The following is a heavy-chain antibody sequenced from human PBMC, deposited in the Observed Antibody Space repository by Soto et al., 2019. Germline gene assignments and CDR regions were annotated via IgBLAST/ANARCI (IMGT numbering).Heavy chain of an antibody. J-gene: IGHJ6*02. CDR2: MNPNSGNT. CDR1: RYTFTSYD. CDR3: ARGQEVWWNAGPLGLHDLAV. V-gene: IGHV1-8*01. Sequence: QVQLVQSGAEVKKSGDSVKVSCKASRYTFTSYDINWVRQATGQGLEWMGWMNPNSGNTGYAQKFQGRITMTRNTSIDTAYMELSSRTSEDTAVYYSARGQEVWWNAGPLGLHDLAVWGQGTTVSVSS. D-gene: IGHD3-16*01.